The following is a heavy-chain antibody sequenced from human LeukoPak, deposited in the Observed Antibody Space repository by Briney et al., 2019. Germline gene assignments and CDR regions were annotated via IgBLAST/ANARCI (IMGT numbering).Heavy chain of an antibody. J-gene: IGHJ5*01. Sequence: SETLSLTCTFSGDSISPSYWTWVRQPPGKGLEWIGYIDNSGASNYNPSLKSRVSMSVDTSKNQLSLNLGSVTAADTAVYYCARALREKRSGGIWGVIVSEWFDSWGPGTLVTVSS. CDR3: ARALREKRSGGIWGVIVSEWFDS. D-gene: IGHD5/OR15-5a*01. CDR2: IDNSGAS. CDR1: GDSISPSY. V-gene: IGHV4-59*01.